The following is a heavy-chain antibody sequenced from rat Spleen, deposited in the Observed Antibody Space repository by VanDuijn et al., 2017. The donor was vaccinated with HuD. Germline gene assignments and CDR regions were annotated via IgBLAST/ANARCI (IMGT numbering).Heavy chain of an antibody. D-gene: IGHD1-2*01. Sequence: QVRLKVSGPGLVQPSQTLSLTCTVSGFSLTGNNVHWVRQPPGKGLEWMGRMRYDGDTAYNSALKSRLSVSRDTSKNQVFLKMNSLQTDDTAIYYCTRAIAADYVMAAWGQGTSVTVSS. CDR2: MRYDGDT. V-gene: IGHV2-63*01. J-gene: IGHJ4*01. CDR3: TRAIAADYVMAA. CDR1: GFSLTGNN.